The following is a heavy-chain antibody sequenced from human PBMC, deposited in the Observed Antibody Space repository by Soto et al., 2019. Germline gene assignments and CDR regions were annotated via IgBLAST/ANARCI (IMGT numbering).Heavy chain of an antibody. Sequence: GGSLRLSCAASGFTFSSYSMNWVRQAPGKGLEWVSSISSSSSYIYYADSVKGRFTISRDNAKNSLYLQMNSLRAEDTAVYYCAREVKKGFWQWLLYGNYFDYWGQGTQVTVSS. J-gene: IGHJ4*02. V-gene: IGHV3-21*01. D-gene: IGHD3-3*01. CDR2: ISSSSSYI. CDR1: GFTFSSYS. CDR3: AREVKKGFWQWLLYGNYFDY.